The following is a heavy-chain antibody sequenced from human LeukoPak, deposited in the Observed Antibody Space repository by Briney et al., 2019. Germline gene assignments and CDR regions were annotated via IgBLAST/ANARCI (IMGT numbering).Heavy chain of an antibody. Sequence: ASVKVSCKASGYTFTGYYMHWVRQAPGQGLEWMGWINPNSGGTNYAQKLQGRVTMTTDTSTSTAYMELRSLRSDDTAVYYCARVAVAGTVLDYWGQGTLVTVSS. CDR1: GYTFTGYY. V-gene: IGHV1-2*02. CDR3: ARVAVAGTVLDY. D-gene: IGHD6-19*01. CDR2: INPNSGGT. J-gene: IGHJ4*02.